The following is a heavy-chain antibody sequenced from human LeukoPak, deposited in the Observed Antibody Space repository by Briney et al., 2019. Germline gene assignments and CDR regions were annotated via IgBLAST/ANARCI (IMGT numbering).Heavy chain of an antibody. Sequence: SQTLSLTCAISGDSVSSNSAAWNWIRQSPSRGLEWLGRTYYRSKWYNDYAVSVKSRITINPDTSKNQFSLQLNSVTAADTAVYYCARLNYYGSGSSSSWVDVWGQGTTVTVSS. CDR2: TYYRSKWYN. J-gene: IGHJ6*02. V-gene: IGHV6-1*01. CDR1: GDSVSSNSAA. D-gene: IGHD3-10*01. CDR3: ARLNYYGSGSSSSWVDV.